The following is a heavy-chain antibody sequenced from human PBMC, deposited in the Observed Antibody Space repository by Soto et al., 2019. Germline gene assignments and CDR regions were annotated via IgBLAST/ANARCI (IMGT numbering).Heavy chain of an antibody. Sequence: QVQLVVSGGGLVKPGGSLRISCAASGFTFSDYYISWIRQAPGKGLEWVSYISSSGSIIYYADSVKGRFTISRDNAKNSLSLHMNNLRAEDTAVYYCALAGYDSNYYAVTPLSAGHFCGQGTLVTVSS. V-gene: IGHV3-11*01. CDR2: ISSSGSII. J-gene: IGHJ4*02. CDR1: GFTFSDYY. CDR3: ALAGYDSNYYAVTPLSAGHF. D-gene: IGHD4-4*01.